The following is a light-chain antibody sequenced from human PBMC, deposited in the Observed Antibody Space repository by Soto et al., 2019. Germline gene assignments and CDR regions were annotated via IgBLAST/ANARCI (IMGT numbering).Light chain of an antibody. CDR3: QQYNNWPGT. Sequence: EIVMTQSPAPLSVSPRERATLSCRASQSVSSNLAWYQQKPGQAPRLLIYGPSTRATGIPARFSGSGSGTEFTLTISSLQSEDFAVYYCQQYNNWPGTFGQGTKVDIK. J-gene: IGKJ1*01. V-gene: IGKV3-15*01. CDR2: GPS. CDR1: QSVSSN.